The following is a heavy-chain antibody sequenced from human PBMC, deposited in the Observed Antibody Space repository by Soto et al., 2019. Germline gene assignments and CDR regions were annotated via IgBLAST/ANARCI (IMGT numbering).Heavy chain of an antibody. CDR1: GYTFTSYG. D-gene: IGHD3-16*02. CDR2: ISAYNGNT. J-gene: IGHJ4*02. V-gene: IGHV1-18*01. CDR3: ASGAVIFGGVIVIPLNY. Sequence: ASVKVSCKASGYTFTSYGISWVRQAPGQGLEWMGWISAYNGNTNYAQKLQGRVTMTTDTSTSTAYMELRSLRSDDTAVYYCASGAVIFGGVIVIPLNYWGQGTLVTVSS.